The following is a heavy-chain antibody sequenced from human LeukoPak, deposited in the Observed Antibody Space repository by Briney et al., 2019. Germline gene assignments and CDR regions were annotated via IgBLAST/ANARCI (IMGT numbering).Heavy chain of an antibody. D-gene: IGHD5-12*01. CDR2: INPNSGGT. V-gene: IGHV1-2*02. CDR3: ARPGGGYDSRYYYYMDV. CDR1: GYTFTGYY. J-gene: IGHJ6*03. Sequence: ASVKVSCKASGYTFTGYYMHWVRQAPGQGLEWMGWINPNSGGTNYAQKFQGRVTMTRDASISTAYMELSRLRSDDTAAYYCARPGGGYDSRYYYYMDVWGKGTTVTVSS.